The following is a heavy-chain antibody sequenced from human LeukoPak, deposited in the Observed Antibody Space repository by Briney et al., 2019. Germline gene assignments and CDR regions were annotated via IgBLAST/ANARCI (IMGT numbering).Heavy chain of an antibody. D-gene: IGHD3-3*01. V-gene: IGHV4-39*01. Sequence: SETLSLTCTVSGGSITSNAYFWDWIRQPPGKGLEWIGRIYYSGSTYYNPSLKSRSTISVDTSKNQFSLKLSSVTAADTAVYYCARHWIRVWSGYYRTNWGQGTLVTVSS. CDR3: ARHWIRVWSGYYRTN. CDR2: IYYSGST. J-gene: IGHJ4*02. CDR1: GGSITSNAYF.